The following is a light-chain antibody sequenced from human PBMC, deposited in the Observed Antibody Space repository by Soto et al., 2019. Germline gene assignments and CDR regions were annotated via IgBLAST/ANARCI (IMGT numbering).Light chain of an antibody. V-gene: IGKV3-20*01. CDR2: RTS. J-gene: IGKJ1*01. CDR1: ESVSSSF. CDR3: QHYGNSLWT. Sequence: EVVLTQSPGTLSLSPGERATLSCRASESVSSSFLTWYQQKPGQAPRLLIYRTSNRVTGIPDRFSGSGSGTDFTLTISRPEPEDFAVYFCQHYGNSLWTFGQGTKVDIK.